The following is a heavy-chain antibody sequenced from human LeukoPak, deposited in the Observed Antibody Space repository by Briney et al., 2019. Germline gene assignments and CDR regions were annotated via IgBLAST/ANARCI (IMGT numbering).Heavy chain of an antibody. D-gene: IGHD2-8*01. CDR3: ARCNGLCPAGYYYGMDV. CDR2: IIPIFGTA. J-gene: IGHJ6*02. CDR1: GGTFSSYA. V-gene: IGHV1-69*13. Sequence: ASVKVSCKASGGTFSSYAISWVRQAPGQGLEWMGGIIPIFGTANYAQKFQGRVTITADESTSTAYMELSSLRSEDTAVYYCARCNGLCPAGYYYGMDVWGQGTTVTVSS.